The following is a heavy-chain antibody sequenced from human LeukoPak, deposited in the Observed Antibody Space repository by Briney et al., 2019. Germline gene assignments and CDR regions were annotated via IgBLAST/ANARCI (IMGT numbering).Heavy chain of an antibody. J-gene: IGHJ5*02. CDR3: ARGSAYYYDSSGYYLKQGVTGGWFDP. D-gene: IGHD3-22*01. Sequence: GGSLRLSCAASGFIFSSYGLHWVRQAPGKGLEWVAFIRYDGSNKYYADSVKGRFTISRDNSKNTLYLQMNSLRAEGTAVYYCARGSAYYYDSSGYYLKQGVTGGWFDPWGQGTLVTVSS. V-gene: IGHV3-30*02. CDR1: GFIFSSYG. CDR2: IRYDGSNK.